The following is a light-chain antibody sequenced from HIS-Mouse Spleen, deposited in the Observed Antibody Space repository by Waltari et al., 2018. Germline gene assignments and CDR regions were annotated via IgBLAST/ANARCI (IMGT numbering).Light chain of an antibody. CDR3: CSYAGSYTLV. Sequence: QSALTQPRSVSGSPGPSATLSCTGTTSHVGGYNSFSWYQQHPGKAPKLMIYDVSKRPSGVPDRFSGSKSGNTASLTISGLQAEDEADYYCCSYAGSYTLVFGGGTKLTVL. J-gene: IGLJ2*01. CDR2: DVS. CDR1: TSHVGGYNS. V-gene: IGLV2-11*01.